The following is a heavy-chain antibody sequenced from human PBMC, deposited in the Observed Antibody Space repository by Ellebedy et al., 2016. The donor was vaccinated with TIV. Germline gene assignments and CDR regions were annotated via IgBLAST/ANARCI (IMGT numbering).Heavy chain of an antibody. Sequence: PGGSLRLSCPASGFTFSSYAMSWVRQAPGKGLEWVSGFSDSTYYADSVKGRFTISRDNSKNTLYLQMNSLRAEDTAIYYCAKGRSGTYIHHAFDYWGQGTLVTVSS. J-gene: IGHJ4*02. CDR1: GFTFSSYA. V-gene: IGHV3-23*01. D-gene: IGHD1-14*01. CDR2: FSDST. CDR3: AKGRSGTYIHHAFDY.